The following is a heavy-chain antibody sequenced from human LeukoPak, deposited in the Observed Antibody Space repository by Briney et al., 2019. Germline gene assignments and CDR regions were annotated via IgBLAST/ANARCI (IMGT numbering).Heavy chain of an antibody. Sequence: GGSLRLSCVASGFTFEKYVMNWVRQAPGKGLEWLATIYGSGVSISYADSVKGRFTISRDNSKNTLYLQMNSLRAEDTAMYFCAKDLGWELPAEAYWGQGILVTVSS. CDR2: IYGSGVSI. D-gene: IGHD1-26*01. J-gene: IGHJ4*02. CDR1: GFTFEKYV. V-gene: IGHV3-23*01. CDR3: AKDLGWELPAEAY.